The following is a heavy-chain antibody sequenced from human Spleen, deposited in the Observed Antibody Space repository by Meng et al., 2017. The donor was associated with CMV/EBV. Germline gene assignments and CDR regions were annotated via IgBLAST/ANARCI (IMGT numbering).Heavy chain of an antibody. D-gene: IGHD6-6*01. CDR1: GFTFSTYS. CDR2: ISGGGGFI. CDR3: AREDQSIAPRPDY. Sequence: GESLKISCAASGFTFSTYSMNWVRQAPGKGLEWVSSISGGGGFIYYADSVKGRFTISRDNAKNSLFLQMNSLRAEDTAVYYCAREDQSIAPRPDYWGQGTLVTVSS. V-gene: IGHV3-21*01. J-gene: IGHJ4*02.